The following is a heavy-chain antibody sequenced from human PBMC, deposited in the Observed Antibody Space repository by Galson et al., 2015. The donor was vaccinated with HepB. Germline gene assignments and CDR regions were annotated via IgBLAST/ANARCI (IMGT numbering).Heavy chain of an antibody. CDR1: GFTFISYY. J-gene: IGHJ4*02. D-gene: IGHD3-10*02. CDR2: ISSSGNYI. CDR3: ARGDTYVDY. Sequence: SLRLSCAASGFTFISYYMNWVRQAPGKGLEWVSSISSSGNYIHYADSMKGRFTISRDNAKNSLYLQMSSLRDEDTAVYYCARGDTYVDYWGQGVPVTVSS. V-gene: IGHV3-21*01.